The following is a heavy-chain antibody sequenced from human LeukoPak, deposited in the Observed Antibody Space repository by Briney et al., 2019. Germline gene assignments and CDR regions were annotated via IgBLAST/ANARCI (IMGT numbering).Heavy chain of an antibody. CDR2: ISGSGGST. Sequence: PGGSLRLSCAASGFTFSSYAMGWVRQAPGKGLEWVSAISGSGGSTYYADSVKGRFTISRDNSKNTLYLQMNSLRAEDTAVYYCAKDASGARYYYYYGMDVWGQGTTVTVSS. J-gene: IGHJ6*02. CDR3: AKDASGARYYYYYGMDV. D-gene: IGHD1-1*01. CDR1: GFTFSSYA. V-gene: IGHV3-23*01.